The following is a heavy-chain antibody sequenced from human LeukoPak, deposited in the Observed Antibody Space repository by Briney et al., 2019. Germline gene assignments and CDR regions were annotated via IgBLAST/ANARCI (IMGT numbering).Heavy chain of an antibody. CDR2: ISYDGSNK. D-gene: IGHD5-24*01. Sequence: PGGSLRLSCAASGFTFSSYAMHWVRQAPGKGLEWVAVISYDGSNKYYADSVKGRFTISRDNSKNTLYLQMNSLRAEDTAVYYCAKGEMATIAFFDYWGQGTLVTVSS. V-gene: IGHV3-30-3*01. J-gene: IGHJ4*02. CDR3: AKGEMATIAFFDY. CDR1: GFTFSSYA.